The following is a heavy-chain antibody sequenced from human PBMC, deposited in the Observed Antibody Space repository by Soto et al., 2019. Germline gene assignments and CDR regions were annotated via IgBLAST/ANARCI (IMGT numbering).Heavy chain of an antibody. V-gene: IGHV5-10-1*01. CDR3: ASPEEYGSSWFDFDF. J-gene: IGHJ4*02. D-gene: IGHD6-13*01. CDR2: IDPSDSQT. CDR1: GYTSSSYW. Sequence: PGESLKISCQVSGYTSSSYWISWVRQKSGKGLEWMGRIDPSDSQTNYSPSFRGHVTISADKSIGTAYLQWSSLKAADTAIYYCASPEEYGSSWFDFDFWGRGTLVTVSS.